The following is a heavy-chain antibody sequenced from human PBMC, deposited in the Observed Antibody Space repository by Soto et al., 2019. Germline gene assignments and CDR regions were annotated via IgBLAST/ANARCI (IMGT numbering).Heavy chain of an antibody. V-gene: IGHV1-2*02. J-gene: IGHJ4*02. D-gene: IGHD6-19*01. CDR1: GYMFTGFY. CDR3: AAAAIPVAGRHPDF. CDR2: INPNNGVT. Sequence: GASVNVPCKASGYMFTGFYLHWVRQAPGQGLEWIGWINPNNGVTTYAKNFQGRVTMNRDSSISTAYMELSSLRSDDTAVYFCAAAAIPVAGRHPDFWGQGTVVNVSS.